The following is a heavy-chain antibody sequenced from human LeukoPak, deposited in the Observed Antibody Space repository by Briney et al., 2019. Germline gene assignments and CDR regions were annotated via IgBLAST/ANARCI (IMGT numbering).Heavy chain of an antibody. CDR2: ISAYNGNT. V-gene: IGHV1-18*01. D-gene: IGHD5-18*01. CDR1: GYTFTSYG. J-gene: IGHJ4*02. Sequence: GASVKVSCKASGYTFTSYGISWVRQAPGQGLEWMGWISAYNGNTNYAQKLQGRVTMTTDTSTSTAYMELRSLRSDDTAVYYCARDPIPGYSYGPALDYWGQGTLVTVSS. CDR3: ARDPIPGYSYGPALDY.